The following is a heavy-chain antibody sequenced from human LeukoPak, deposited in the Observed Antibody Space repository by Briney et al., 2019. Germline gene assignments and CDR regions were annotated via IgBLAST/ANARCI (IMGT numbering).Heavy chain of an antibody. CDR1: GFTFSSYG. CDR2: ISYDGSNK. J-gene: IGHJ6*02. V-gene: IGHV3-30*18. CDR3: AKVGSNSSYGMDV. Sequence: GGPLRLSCAASGFTFSSYGMHRVRQAPGKGLEWVAVISYDGSNKYYADSVKGRFTISRDNSKNTLYLQMNSLRAEDTAVYYCAKVGSNSSYGMDVWGQGTTVTVSS. D-gene: IGHD3-10*01.